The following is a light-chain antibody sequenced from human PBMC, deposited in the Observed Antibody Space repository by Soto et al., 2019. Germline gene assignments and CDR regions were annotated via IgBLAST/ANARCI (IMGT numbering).Light chain of an antibody. V-gene: IGKV3-20*01. CDR2: GAS. CDR3: QQYGSSSIFT. J-gene: IGKJ3*01. Sequence: EIVLTQSPGTLSLSPGERATLSCRASESVSSSYLACYQQKPGQAPRLLIYGASSRATGIPDRFSGSGSGTDFTLTISRLEPEDFAVYYCQQYGSSSIFTFGPGTKVDIK. CDR1: ESVSSSY.